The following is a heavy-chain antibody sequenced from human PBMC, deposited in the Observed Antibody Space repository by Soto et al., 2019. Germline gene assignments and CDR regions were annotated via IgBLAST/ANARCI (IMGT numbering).Heavy chain of an antibody. J-gene: IGHJ4*02. CDR3: ARRHSGSYYSWGY. CDR2: IYYSGST. V-gene: IGHV4-39*01. D-gene: IGHD1-26*01. Sequence: QLQLQESGPGLVKPSETLSLTCTVSGGSIGSSSYYWGWIRQPPGKGLEWIGSIYYSGSTYYNPSLKSRVTISVDTSKNQFSLKLSSVTAADTAVYYCARRHSGSYYSWGYWGQGTLVTVSS. CDR1: GGSIGSSSYY.